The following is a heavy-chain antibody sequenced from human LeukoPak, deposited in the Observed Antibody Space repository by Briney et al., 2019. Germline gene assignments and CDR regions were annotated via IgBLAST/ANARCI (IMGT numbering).Heavy chain of an antibody. J-gene: IGHJ4*02. Sequence: SETLSLTCAVSGGSPCGSTRWSWVGQPPGKGWKWIGEIYHSGSTKYNPALKSRVTISVDKSKNQSSLQLSSVTAADTAVYYCTRRIVVVPAANPFDYWGQGTLVTVSS. D-gene: IGHD2-2*01. CDR1: GGSPCGSTR. CDR2: IYHSGST. V-gene: IGHV4-4*02. CDR3: TRRIVVVPAANPFDY.